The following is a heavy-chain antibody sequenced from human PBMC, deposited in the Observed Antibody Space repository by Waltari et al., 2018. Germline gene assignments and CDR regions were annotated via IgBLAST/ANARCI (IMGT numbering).Heavy chain of an antibody. J-gene: IGHJ4*02. CDR2: ISYDGSNQ. D-gene: IGHD5-12*01. Sequence: QVQLVESGGGVVQPGRSLRLSCAASGLTFSSYPMHWVRQAPGKGLEWVAVISYDGSNQYYADSVKGRFTISRDNSKNTLYVQMNSLRAEDTAMYFCAREDIVASMPFDYWGQGTLVTVSS. V-gene: IGHV3-30-3*01. CDR3: AREDIVASMPFDY. CDR1: GLTFSSYP.